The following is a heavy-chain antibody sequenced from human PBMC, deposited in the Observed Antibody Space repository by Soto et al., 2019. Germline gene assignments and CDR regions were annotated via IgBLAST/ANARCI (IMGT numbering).Heavy chain of an antibody. CDR3: ARAYCGGDCTRSYDYYGMDV. D-gene: IGHD2-21*02. Sequence: QVQLVQSGAEVKKPGSSVKVSCKASGGTFNNYAISWVRQAPGQGLEWMGGIIPIFGAAHYAQKFQGRVTITADESTSTSYMELSSLRSEDTAVYYCARAYCGGDCTRSYDYYGMDVW. CDR1: GGTFNNYA. V-gene: IGHV1-69*01. J-gene: IGHJ6*01. CDR2: IIPIFGAA.